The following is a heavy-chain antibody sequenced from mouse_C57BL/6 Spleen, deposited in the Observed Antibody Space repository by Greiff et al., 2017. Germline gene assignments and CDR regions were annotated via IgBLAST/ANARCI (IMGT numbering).Heavy chain of an antibody. CDR2: ISSGSSTI. CDR1: GFTFSDYG. CDR3: ARKAQAPFDY. Sequence: EVKLVESGGGLVKPGGSLKLSCAASGFTFSDYGMHWVRQAPEQGLEWVAYISSGSSTIYYADTVKGRFTISRDNAKNTLFLQMTSLRSEDTAMYYCARKAQAPFDYWGQGTTLTVSS. V-gene: IGHV5-17*01. D-gene: IGHD3-2*02. J-gene: IGHJ2*01.